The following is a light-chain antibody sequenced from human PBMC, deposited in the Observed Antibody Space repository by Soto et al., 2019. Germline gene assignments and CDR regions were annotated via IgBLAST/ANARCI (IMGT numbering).Light chain of an antibody. CDR2: GAS. J-gene: IGKJ1*01. CDR1: QSVSSNY. V-gene: IGKV3-20*01. CDR3: QQYASSPWT. Sequence: EIVLTQSPGTLSLYPGERATLSCRASQSVSSNYLAWYQQKPGQAPRPLIYGASSRAAGIPDRFSGSGTGTDFALTISGLEPEDFAVYFCQQYASSPWTFGQGTKV.